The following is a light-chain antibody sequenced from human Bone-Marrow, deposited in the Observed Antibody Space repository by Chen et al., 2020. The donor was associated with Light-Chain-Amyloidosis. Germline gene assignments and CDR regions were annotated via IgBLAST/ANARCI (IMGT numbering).Light chain of an antibody. CDR3: QSVESSGTYGVV. Sequence: SYELTQPPSVSVSPGQTARITCSGDDMPTKYAYWYQQKPGQAPVLVIHNDTDRPSGISERFSGSSSGRNATLTISGVQAEDEDDYYCQSVESSGTYGVVFGGGTKLTVL. CDR2: NDT. J-gene: IGLJ2*01. V-gene: IGLV3-25*03. CDR1: DMPTKY.